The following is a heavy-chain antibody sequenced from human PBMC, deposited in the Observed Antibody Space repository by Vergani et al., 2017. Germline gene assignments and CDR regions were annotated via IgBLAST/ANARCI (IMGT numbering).Heavy chain of an antibody. J-gene: IGHJ4*02. CDR3: ARGLAYYYDSSGYIDY. V-gene: IGHV4-34*10. Sequence: QVQLQESGPGLVKPSETLSLTCAVYGGSFSGYYWSWIRQPPGKGLEWIGEINHSGSTNYNPSLKSRVTISVDTSKNQFSLKLSSVTAADTAVYYCARGLAYYYDSSGYIDYWGQGTLVTVSS. D-gene: IGHD3-22*01. CDR1: GGSFSGYY. CDR2: INHSGST.